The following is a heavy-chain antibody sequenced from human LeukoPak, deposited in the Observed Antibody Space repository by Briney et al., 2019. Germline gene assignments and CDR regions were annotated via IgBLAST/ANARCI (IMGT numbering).Heavy chain of an antibody. CDR2: INPNSGGT. V-gene: IGHV1-2*02. Sequence: GASVKVSCKASGYTFTGYYMHWVRQAPGQGLEWMGWINPNSGGTNYAQKFQGRVTMTRDTSISTAYMELSRLRSDDTAVYYCARVSVTTGGDVDYWGQGTLVTVSS. J-gene: IGHJ4*02. D-gene: IGHD4-11*01. CDR3: ARVSVTTGGDVDY. CDR1: GYTFTGYY.